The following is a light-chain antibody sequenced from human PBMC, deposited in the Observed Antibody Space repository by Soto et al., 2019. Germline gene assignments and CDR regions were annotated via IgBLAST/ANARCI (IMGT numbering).Light chain of an antibody. CDR2: EVS. Sequence: QSALTQPASVSGSPGQSITISCTGTSSDVGGYNYVSWFQQHPGKAPKLMIYEVSNRPSGVSNRFSGSRSGNTASLTISGLQSEDEAEYYCNSYTNNNTFGFGTGTKVTVL. V-gene: IGLV2-14*01. CDR1: SSDVGGYNY. CDR3: NSYTNNNTFG. J-gene: IGLJ1*01.